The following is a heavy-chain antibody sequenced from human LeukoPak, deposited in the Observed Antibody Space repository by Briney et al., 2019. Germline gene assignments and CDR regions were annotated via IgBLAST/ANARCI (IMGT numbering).Heavy chain of an antibody. D-gene: IGHD4-17*01. CDR2: IKSKIDGGTT. J-gene: IGHJ4*02. Sequence: GGSLRLSCVASGFTFSNAWMSWVRQAPGKGLEWLGRIKSKIDGGTTDYAAPVKGRFTISRDDSKNILYLEVNSLKTDDSGVYYCTTDKTVTTRHFDYWGQGTLLTVSS. CDR1: GFTFSNAW. CDR3: TTDKTVTTRHFDY. V-gene: IGHV3-15*01.